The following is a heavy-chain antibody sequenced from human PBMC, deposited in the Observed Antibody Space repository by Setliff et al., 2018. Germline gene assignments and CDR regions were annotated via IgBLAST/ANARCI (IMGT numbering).Heavy chain of an antibody. D-gene: IGHD3-22*01. CDR3: ARGPRFDYESPTYRRRFDP. Sequence: TLSLTCAVYGGSFSGYYWNWVRQAPGKGLEWIGEINHRGTTSYTPSLKGRVTISVDTSKNLFSLKLSSVTAADTAVYFCARGPRFDYESPTYRRRFDPWGQGTAVTVSS. V-gene: IGHV4-34*01. J-gene: IGHJ5*02. CDR2: INHRGTT. CDR1: GGSFSGYY.